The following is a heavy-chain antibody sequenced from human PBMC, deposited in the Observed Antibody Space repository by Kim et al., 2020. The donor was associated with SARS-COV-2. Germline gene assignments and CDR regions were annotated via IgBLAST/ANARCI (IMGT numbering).Heavy chain of an antibody. CDR3: ATVAEGHHSYYCMDV. V-gene: IGHV3-23*01. D-gene: IGHD6-13*01. CDR2: ISGRIDST. CDR1: GFTFDTNA. J-gene: IGHJ6*03. Sequence: GGSLRLSCATSGFTFDTNAMSWVRQAPGKGLEWVSSISGRIDSTYYADSVKGRFTISRDKSKNTLHLQLSSLRAEDTAVYYCATVAEGHHSYYCMDVWGKGTTVTVSS.